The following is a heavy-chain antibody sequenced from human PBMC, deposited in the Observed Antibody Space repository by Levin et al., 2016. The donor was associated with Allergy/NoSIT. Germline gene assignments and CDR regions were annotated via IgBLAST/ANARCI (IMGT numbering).Heavy chain of an antibody. V-gene: IGHV3-9*01. J-gene: IGHJ6*02. Sequence: PAPGKGLEWVSGISWNSGSIGYADSVKGRFTISRDNAKNSLYLQMNSLRAEDTALYYCAKDIRPSRNYYYYGMDVWGQGTTVTVSS. D-gene: IGHD2-2*01. CDR3: AKDIRPSRNYYYYGMDV. CDR2: ISWNSGSI.